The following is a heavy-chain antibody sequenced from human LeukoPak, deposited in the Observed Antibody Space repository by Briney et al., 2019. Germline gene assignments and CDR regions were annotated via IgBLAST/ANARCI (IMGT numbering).Heavy chain of an antibody. Sequence: GGSLRLSCAASGFTFSSYSMNWVRQAPGKGLERVSYISSSSSTIYYADSVKGRFTISRDNAKNSLYLQMNSLRAEDTAVYYCARRVYGSRNYYYGMDVWGQGTTVTVSS. D-gene: IGHD3-10*01. CDR2: ISSSSSTI. CDR3: ARRVYGSRNYYYGMDV. J-gene: IGHJ6*02. CDR1: GFTFSSYS. V-gene: IGHV3-48*04.